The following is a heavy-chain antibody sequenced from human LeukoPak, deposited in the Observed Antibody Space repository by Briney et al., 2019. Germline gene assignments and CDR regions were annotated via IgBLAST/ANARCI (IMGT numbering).Heavy chain of an antibody. J-gene: IGHJ3*02. CDR2: ISGSGDST. D-gene: IGHD6-19*01. CDR1: GFTFSSYA. CDR3: AKRAVAGTGRGFDI. Sequence: GGSLRLSCAASGFTFSSYAMNWVRQAPGKGLEWVSLISGSGDSTDYADSVKGRFTISRDNSKNTLYLQINSLRADDTAVYYCAKRAVAGTGRGFDIWGQETLVTVSS. V-gene: IGHV3-23*01.